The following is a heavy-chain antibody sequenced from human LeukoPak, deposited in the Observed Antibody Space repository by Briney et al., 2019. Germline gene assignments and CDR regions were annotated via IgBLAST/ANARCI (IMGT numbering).Heavy chain of an antibody. J-gene: IGHJ4*02. D-gene: IGHD2-15*01. CDR1: GFTFSSYA. CDR3: AKDVGYCSGGSCYPLYYFDY. CDR2: ISYDGSNK. V-gene: IGHV3-30*18. Sequence: GGSLRLSCAASGFTFSSYAMSWVRQAPGKGLEWVAVISYDGSNKYYADSVKGRFTISRDNSKNTLYLQMNSLRAEDTAVYYCAKDVGYCSGGSCYPLYYFDYWGQGTLVTVSS.